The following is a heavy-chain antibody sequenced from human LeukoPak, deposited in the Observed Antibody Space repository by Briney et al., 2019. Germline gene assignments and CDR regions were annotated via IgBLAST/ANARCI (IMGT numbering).Heavy chain of an antibody. J-gene: IGHJ4*02. CDR1: GYTFTSYG. D-gene: IGHD2-2*02. CDR2: MNPDSGYT. V-gene: IGHV1-8*03. CDR3: ARTRYCSSTSCYILDY. Sequence: ASVKVSCKASGYTFTSYGISWVRQATGQGLEWMGWMNPDSGYTGYAQKFQGRVTISRNTSITTAYMELSSLRSEDTAVYFCARTRYCSSTSCYILDYWGQGTLVTVSS.